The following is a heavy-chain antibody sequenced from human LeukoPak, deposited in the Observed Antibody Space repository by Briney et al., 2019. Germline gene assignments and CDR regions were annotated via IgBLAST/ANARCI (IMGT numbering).Heavy chain of an antibody. J-gene: IGHJ6*03. D-gene: IGHD2-2*01. Sequence: PSETLSLTCAVYGGSFSGYYWGWIRQPPGKGLEWIGEINHSGSTNYNPSLKSRVTISVDTSKNQFSLKLSSVTAADTAVYYCARGSRDKDVPAALYYYYYMDVWGKGTTVTVSS. CDR1: GGSFSGYY. CDR3: ARGSRDKDVPAALYYYYYMDV. V-gene: IGHV4-34*01. CDR2: INHSGST.